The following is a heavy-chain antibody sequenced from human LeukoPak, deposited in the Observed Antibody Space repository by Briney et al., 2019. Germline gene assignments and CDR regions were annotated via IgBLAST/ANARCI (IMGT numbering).Heavy chain of an antibody. J-gene: IGHJ6*04. CDR3: AELGITMIGGV. CDR2: IISSGSTI. V-gene: IGHV3-48*03. CDR1: GFIFINYA. D-gene: IGHD3-10*02. Sequence: GGSLRLSCTTSGFIFINYAVNWVRQAPGKGLEWVSYIISSGSTIYYADSVKGRFTISRDNAKNSLYLQMNSLRAEDTAVYYCAELGITMIGGVWGKGTTVTISS.